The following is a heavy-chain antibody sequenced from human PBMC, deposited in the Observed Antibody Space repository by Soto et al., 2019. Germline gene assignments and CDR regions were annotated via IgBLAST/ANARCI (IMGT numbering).Heavy chain of an antibody. Sequence: ASVKVSCKASGYTFTSYAMHWVRQAPGQRLEWMGWINAGNGNTKYSQKFQGRVTITRDTSASTAYMELSSLRSEDTAVYYCARDRPRASSIAARPGAFDIWGQGTMVTVSS. J-gene: IGHJ3*02. CDR3: ARDRPRASSIAARPGAFDI. D-gene: IGHD6-6*01. CDR2: INAGNGNT. V-gene: IGHV1-3*01. CDR1: GYTFTSYA.